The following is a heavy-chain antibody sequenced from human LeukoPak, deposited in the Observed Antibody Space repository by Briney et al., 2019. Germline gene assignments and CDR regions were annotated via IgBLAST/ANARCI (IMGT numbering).Heavy chain of an antibody. V-gene: IGHV1-18*04. D-gene: IGHD1-14*01. J-gene: IGHJ6*02. CDR3: ARFGKYDYDYNYAMDV. CDR2: ISAYNGNT. Sequence: ASVKVSCKASGYTFTGYYMHWVRQAPGQGLEWMGWISAYNGNTNYAQKLQGRVTMTTDTSTSTAYMELRSLRSDDTAVYYCARFGKYDYDYNYAMDVWGQGTTVTVSS. CDR1: GYTFTGYY.